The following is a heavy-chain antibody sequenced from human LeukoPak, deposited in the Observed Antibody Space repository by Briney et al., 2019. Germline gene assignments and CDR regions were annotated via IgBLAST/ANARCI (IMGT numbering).Heavy chain of an antibody. CDR3: ARGRNGSGSYRNWFDP. CDR1: GGSFSGYY. Sequence: SETLSLTCAVYGGSFSGYYWSWIRQPPGKGLEWIGEINHSGSTNYNPSLKSRVTISVDTSKNQFSLKLSSVTAADTAVYYCARGRNGSGSYRNWFDPWGQGTLVTVSS. D-gene: IGHD3-10*01. CDR2: INHSGST. J-gene: IGHJ5*02. V-gene: IGHV4-34*01.